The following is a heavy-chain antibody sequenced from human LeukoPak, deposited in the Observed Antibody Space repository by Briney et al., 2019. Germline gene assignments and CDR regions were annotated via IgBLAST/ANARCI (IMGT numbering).Heavy chain of an antibody. CDR1: GFTFNNYA. J-gene: IGHJ4*02. CDR2: ISGGGGSTYYA. CDR3: ARRSAAQAFDY. V-gene: IGHV3-23*01. Sequence: GGSLRLSCAASGFTFNNYAMSWVRQAPGKGLEWVSTISGGGGSTYYAYYADAVRGRCTLSRDNSKNTLYLQMNSLRAEDTAIYYCARRSAAQAFDYWGQGTLVTVSS.